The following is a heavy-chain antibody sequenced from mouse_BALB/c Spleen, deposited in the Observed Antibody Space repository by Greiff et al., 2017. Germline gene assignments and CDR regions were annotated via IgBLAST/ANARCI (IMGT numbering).Heavy chain of an antibody. CDR3: ARETYYYGSSFYAMDY. J-gene: IGHJ4*01. CDR2: ISSGGSYT. D-gene: IGHD1-1*01. Sequence: EVKLVESGGGLVKPGGSLKLSCAASGFTFISYAMSWVRQSPEKRLEWVAEISSGGSYTYYPDTVTGRFTISRDNAKNTLYLEMSSLRSEDTAMYYCARETYYYGSSFYAMDYWGQGTSVTVSS. CDR1: GFTFISYA. V-gene: IGHV5-9-4*01.